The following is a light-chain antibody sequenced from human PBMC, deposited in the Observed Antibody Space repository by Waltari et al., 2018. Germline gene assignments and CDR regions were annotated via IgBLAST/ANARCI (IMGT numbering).Light chain of an antibody. J-gene: IGKJ1*01. CDR3: QQYDNSPVT. Sequence: EIVLTQSPGTLSLSPGDRTNLSCRASQSLDSFYLAWYQHKPGQAPRLLIYGSSSRATGIPDRFSGSGSGTDFTLTISRLEPEDFAVYYCQQYDNSPVTFGHGTKVEIK. V-gene: IGKV3-20*01. CDR1: QSLDSFY. CDR2: GSS.